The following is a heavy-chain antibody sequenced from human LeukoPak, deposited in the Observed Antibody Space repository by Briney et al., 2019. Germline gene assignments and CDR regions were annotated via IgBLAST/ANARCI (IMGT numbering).Heavy chain of an antibody. Sequence: SETLSLTCTVSGASVSSNSYHWSWIRQAPGKGLEWIGHSGNSDYKPSLESRITISTDTSNNHFSLNLVSVTAADTAVYYCAREGPTRPYFDYWGQGTLVTVSS. CDR1: GASVSSNSYH. V-gene: IGHV4-61*03. CDR3: AREGPTRPYFDY. J-gene: IGHJ4*02. CDR2: HSGNS.